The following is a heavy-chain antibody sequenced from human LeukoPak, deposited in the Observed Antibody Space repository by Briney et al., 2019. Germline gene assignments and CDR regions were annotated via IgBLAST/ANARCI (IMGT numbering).Heavy chain of an antibody. CDR3: ARTRPYYYDSSGYHRDY. D-gene: IGHD3-22*01. CDR2: INHSGST. CDR1: GGSFSGYY. V-gene: IGHV4-34*01. Sequence: PSETLSLTCAVYGGSFSGYYWSWIRQPPGKGLEWIGEINHSGSTNYNPSLKSRVTISVDTSKNQFSLKLSSVTAADTAVYYCARTRPYYYDSSGYHRDYWGQGTLVTVSS. J-gene: IGHJ4*02.